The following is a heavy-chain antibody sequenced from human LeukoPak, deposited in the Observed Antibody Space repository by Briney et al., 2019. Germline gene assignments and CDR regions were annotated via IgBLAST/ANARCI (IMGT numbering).Heavy chain of an antibody. V-gene: IGHV3-53*01. CDR3: ARRYYAMDV. CDR2: IYTGRST. CDR1: GFTVSTSY. J-gene: IGHJ6*02. Sequence: GGSLRLSCAASGFTVSTSYMSWVRQAPGKGLERVSVIYTGRSTYYAGSVKGRFTISRDYSKNTLYLQMNSLRAEDTAFYYCARRYYAMDVWGQGTTVTVSS.